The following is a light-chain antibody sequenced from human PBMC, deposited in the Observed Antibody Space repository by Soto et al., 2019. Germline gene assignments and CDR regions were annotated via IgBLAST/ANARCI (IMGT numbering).Light chain of an antibody. Sequence: QSVLTQPPSASGSPGQSVTISCTGTNSDVGGYNYVSWYQQYPGKAPKLIIYEVNERPSGAPDRFSGSKSGNTASLTVSGLQTADEADYYCSSSAGSNWYVFGTGTKATVL. CDR3: SSSAGSNWYV. CDR1: NSDVGGYNY. CDR2: EVN. J-gene: IGLJ1*01. V-gene: IGLV2-8*01.